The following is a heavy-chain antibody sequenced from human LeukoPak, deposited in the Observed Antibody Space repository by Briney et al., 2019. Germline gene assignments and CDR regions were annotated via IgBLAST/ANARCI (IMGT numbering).Heavy chain of an antibody. CDR3: ARDLRSVWSGYYTAFDI. CDR1: GFTFSGYA. V-gene: IGHV3-30-3*01. J-gene: IGHJ3*02. D-gene: IGHD3-3*01. CDR2: ISYDGSNK. Sequence: PGGSLRLSCAASGFTFSGYAMHWVRQAPGKGLEWVAVISYDGSNKYYADSVKGRFTISRDNSKNTLYLQMNSLRAEDTAVYYCARDLRSVWSGYYTAFDIWGQGTMVTVSS.